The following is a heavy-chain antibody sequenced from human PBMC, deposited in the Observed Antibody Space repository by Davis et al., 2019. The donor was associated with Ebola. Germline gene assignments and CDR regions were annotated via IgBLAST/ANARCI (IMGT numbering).Heavy chain of an antibody. CDR2: MKYSGSP. Sequence: SETLSLTCSVSADSISTYYWNWIRQPPGKGLEWVGCMKYSGSPIYNPSLKSRVTLSVDRSRNQFSLELTSVSASDTAVYYCARSDYAGSSFDYWGQGTLVTVSS. V-gene: IGHV4-59*08. D-gene: IGHD4-23*01. CDR1: ADSISTYY. CDR3: ARSDYAGSSFDY. J-gene: IGHJ4*02.